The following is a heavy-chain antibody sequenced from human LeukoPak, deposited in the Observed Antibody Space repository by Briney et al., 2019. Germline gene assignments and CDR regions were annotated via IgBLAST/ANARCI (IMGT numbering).Heavy chain of an antibody. V-gene: IGHV3-64D*09. Sequence: AGGSLRLSCSASGFTFSSYAMHWVRQAPGKGLEYVSAISGNGGSTYYVDSVKGRFTISRDNSKNTLYLQMSSLRAEDTAVYYCVKDQPVVLTALLDYWGQGTLVAVSS. CDR1: GFTFSSYA. J-gene: IGHJ4*02. D-gene: IGHD2-21*02. CDR3: VKDQPVVLTALLDY. CDR2: ISGNGGST.